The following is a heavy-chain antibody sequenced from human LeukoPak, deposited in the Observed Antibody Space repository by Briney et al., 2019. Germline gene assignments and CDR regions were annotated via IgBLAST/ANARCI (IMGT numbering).Heavy chain of an antibody. CDR1: GFTFSSYG. V-gene: IGHV3-30*03. CDR2: ISSDGSNK. CDR3: ADGTRYFDWLINYYGMDV. J-gene: IGHJ6*04. D-gene: IGHD3-9*01. Sequence: GRSLRLSCAASGFTFSSYGMHWVRQAPGKGLEWVAVISSDGSNKYYADSVKGRFTISRDNSKNTLYLQMNSLRAEDTAVYYGADGTRYFDWLINYYGMDVWGKGTTVTVSS.